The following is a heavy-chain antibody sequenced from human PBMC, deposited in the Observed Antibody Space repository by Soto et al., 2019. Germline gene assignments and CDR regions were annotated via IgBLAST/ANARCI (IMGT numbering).Heavy chain of an antibody. Sequence: EVQLVESGGGLVKPGGSLRLSCAASGFTFSSYSMNWVRQAPGKGLEWVSSISSSSSYIYYADSVKGRFTISRDNAKNSLYLQMNSLRAEDTAVYYCARDDGDIVLMVYALDAGMDVWGQGTTVTVSS. CDR1: GFTFSSYS. V-gene: IGHV3-21*01. CDR2: ISSSSSYI. CDR3: ARDDGDIVLMVYALDAGMDV. J-gene: IGHJ6*02. D-gene: IGHD2-8*01.